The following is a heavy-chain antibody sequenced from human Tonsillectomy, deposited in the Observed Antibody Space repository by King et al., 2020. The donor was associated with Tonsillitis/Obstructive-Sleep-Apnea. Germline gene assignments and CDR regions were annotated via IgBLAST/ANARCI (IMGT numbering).Heavy chain of an antibody. V-gene: IGHV3-33*01. D-gene: IGHD3-9*01. Sequence: VQLVESGGGVVQPGRSLRLSCAASGFTFSTYGMHWVRQAPGKGLEWVAVIWYDGSNKYYADSVKGRFTISRDNSKNTLSLQMNSLRAEDTAVYYCERAPAPHYDILTGYDYYYYMDVWGKGTTVTVSS. CDR1: GFTFSTYG. CDR3: ERAPAPHYDILTGYDYYYYMDV. J-gene: IGHJ6*03. CDR2: IWYDGSNK.